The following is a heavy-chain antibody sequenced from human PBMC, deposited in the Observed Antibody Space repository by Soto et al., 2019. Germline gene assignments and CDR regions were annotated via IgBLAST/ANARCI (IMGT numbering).Heavy chain of an antibody. J-gene: IGHJ4*02. CDR2: IKSKTDGGTT. D-gene: IGHD3-16*01. CDR3: TTDAGGWDYFDY. CDR1: GFTFSNAW. V-gene: IGHV3-15*01. Sequence: GGSLRLSCAASGFTFSNAWMSWVRQAPGKGLEWVGRIKSKTDGGTTDYAAPVKGRFTIQGDDSKNTLYLQMNSLKTEDTAVYYCTTDAGGWDYFDYWGQGTLVTVSS.